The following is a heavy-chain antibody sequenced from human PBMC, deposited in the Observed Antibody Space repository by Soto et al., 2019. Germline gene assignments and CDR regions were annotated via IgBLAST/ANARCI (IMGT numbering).Heavy chain of an antibody. J-gene: IGHJ5*02. CDR2: IYYSGST. V-gene: IGHV4-59*01. CDR1: GGSISSYY. Sequence: PSETLSLTCTVSGGSISSYYWSWIRQPPGKGLEWIGYIYYSGSTNYNPSLKSRVTISVDTSKNQFSLKLSSVTAADTAVYYCARDQGGYDLSFRWFDPWGQGTLVTVSS. CDR3: ARDQGGYDLSFRWFDP. D-gene: IGHD5-12*01.